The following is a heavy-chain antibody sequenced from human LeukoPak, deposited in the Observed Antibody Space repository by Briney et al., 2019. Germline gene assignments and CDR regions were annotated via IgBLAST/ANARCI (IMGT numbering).Heavy chain of an antibody. CDR2: ISAYNGNT. Sequence: GASVKVSCKASGYTFTSYGISWVLQAPGQGLEWMGWISAYNGNTNYAQKLQGRVTMTTDTSTSTAYMELRSLRSDDTAVYYCARDGEYYYYYGMDVWGQGTTVTVSS. CDR1: GYTFTSYG. V-gene: IGHV1-18*01. CDR3: ARDGEYYYYYGMDV. D-gene: IGHD3-3*01. J-gene: IGHJ6*02.